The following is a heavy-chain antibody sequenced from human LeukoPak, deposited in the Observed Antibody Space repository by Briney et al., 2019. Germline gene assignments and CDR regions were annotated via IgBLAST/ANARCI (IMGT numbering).Heavy chain of an antibody. CDR3: ARMKPDCSSTSCYGGAFDI. D-gene: IGHD2-2*01. V-gene: IGHV4-34*01. CDR1: GGSFSGYY. J-gene: IGHJ3*02. Sequence: SETLSLTCAVYGGSFSGYYWSWIRQPPGKGLEWIGEINHSGSTNYNPPLKSRVTISVDTSKNQFSLKLSSVTAADTAVYYCARMKPDCSSTSCYGGAFDIWGQGTMVTVSS. CDR2: INHSGST.